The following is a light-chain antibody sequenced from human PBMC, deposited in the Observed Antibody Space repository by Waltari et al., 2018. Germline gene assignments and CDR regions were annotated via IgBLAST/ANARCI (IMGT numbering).Light chain of an antibody. CDR2: ASS. CDR3: QQYNSYPRT. J-gene: IGKJ2*01. Sequence: DIQMTQSPSSLSASVGDRVTITCRASQGISNYLAWFHQKPGKAPKSLIYASSSWQSGVPSKFGGSGSGTDFTLSINSLQPEDFATYYCQQYNSYPRTFGQGTKLEIK. V-gene: IGKV1-16*02. CDR1: QGISNY.